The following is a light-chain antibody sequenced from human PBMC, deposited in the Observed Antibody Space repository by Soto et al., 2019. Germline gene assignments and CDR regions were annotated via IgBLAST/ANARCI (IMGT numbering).Light chain of an antibody. V-gene: IGKV3-15*01. CDR1: RSVSSS. Sequence: EIVLTQSPATLSVSPGERATLSCRASRSVSSSLAWYQQKPGQAPRLLIYGASTRATGIPARFSGSGSGTDFTLTISSLQSEDFAVYYCQQYNNWPPWTFGQGTKVEIK. CDR3: QQYNNWPPWT. J-gene: IGKJ1*01. CDR2: GAS.